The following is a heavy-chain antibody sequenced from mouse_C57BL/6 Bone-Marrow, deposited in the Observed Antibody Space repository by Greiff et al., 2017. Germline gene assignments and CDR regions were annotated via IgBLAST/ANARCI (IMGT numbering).Heavy chain of an antibody. Sequence: VQLQQSGAELVRPGASVKLSCTASGFNIKDDYMHWVKQRPEQGLEWIGWIDPENGDTEYASKFQGKATITSDTSSNTAYLQLSSLTSADTAVYYCTTFPLITTVVATDYFDYWGQGTTLTVSS. CDR3: TTFPLITTVVATDYFDY. V-gene: IGHV14-4*01. CDR2: IDPENGDT. D-gene: IGHD1-1*01. CDR1: GFNIKDDY. J-gene: IGHJ2*01.